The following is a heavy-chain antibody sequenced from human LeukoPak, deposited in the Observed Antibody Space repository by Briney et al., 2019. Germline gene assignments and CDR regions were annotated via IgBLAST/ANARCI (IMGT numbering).Heavy chain of an antibody. CDR3: ARARLTLTTGGDYYYMDV. V-gene: IGHV3-23*01. J-gene: IGHJ6*03. Sequence: GGSLRLSCAASGFTFSSYAMSWVRQAPGKGLEWVSAISGSGGSTYYADSVKGRFTISRDNSKNTLNLQMNSLRAEDTAVYYCARARLTLTTGGDYYYMDVWGKGTTVTVSS. D-gene: IGHD4-11*01. CDR2: ISGSGGST. CDR1: GFTFSSYA.